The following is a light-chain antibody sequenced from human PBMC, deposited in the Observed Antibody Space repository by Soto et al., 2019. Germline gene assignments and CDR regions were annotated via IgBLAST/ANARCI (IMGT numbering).Light chain of an antibody. CDR3: QQYGSSPWT. J-gene: IGKJ1*01. CDR2: GAS. Sequence: EIVLAQSPGTLSLSPGKRATLSCRASQSVRSSYLAWYQQKPGQAPRPLIYGASSRAIGIPDRFSGSGSGTDFTLTISRLEPEDFAVYYCQQYGSSPWTFGQGTKVDIK. CDR1: QSVRSSY. V-gene: IGKV3-20*01.